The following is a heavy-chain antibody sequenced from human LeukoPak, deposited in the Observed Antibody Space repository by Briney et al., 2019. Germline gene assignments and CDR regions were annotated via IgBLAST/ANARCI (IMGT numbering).Heavy chain of an antibody. CDR1: GFTFSSYA. D-gene: IGHD3-22*01. CDR3: AKLSVYYDSSGPLDDAFDI. V-gene: IGHV3-23*01. J-gene: IGHJ3*02. Sequence: PGGSLRLSCAASGFTFSSYAMSWVRQAPGKGLEWVSAISGSGGSTYYADSVKGRFTISRDNSKNTLYPQMNSLRAEDTAVYYCAKLSVYYDSSGPLDDAFDIWGQGTMVTVSS. CDR2: ISGSGGST.